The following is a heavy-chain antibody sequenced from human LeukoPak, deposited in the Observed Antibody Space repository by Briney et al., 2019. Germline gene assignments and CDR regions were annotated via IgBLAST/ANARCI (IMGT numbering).Heavy chain of an antibody. Sequence: PGGSLRLSCAASGFTFSNYWMAWVRQAPGRGLEWVASIKPDGSVIYYGDSVKGRFTLSRDNTKNSLYLQMNSLRAEDTAVYYCARSPSAFDYWGQGTLVTVSS. V-gene: IGHV3-7*02. J-gene: IGHJ4*02. CDR3: ARSPSAFDY. CDR2: IKPDGSVI. CDR1: GFTFSNYW.